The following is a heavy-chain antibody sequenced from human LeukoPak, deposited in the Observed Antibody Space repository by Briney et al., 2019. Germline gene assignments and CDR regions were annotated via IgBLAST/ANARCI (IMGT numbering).Heavy chain of an antibody. CDR1: EYTFTDYY. V-gene: IGHV1-2*02. J-gene: IGHJ4*02. Sequence: ASVKVSCKTSEYTFTDYYLHWVRQAPGQGLEWMGWINPHSGATNYAQKFQGRVTMTRDTSLSTVFVELNRLTSDDTAVYYCSRDQQVRGVILRGPLDYWGQGTLVTVST. CDR2: INPHSGAT. CDR3: SRDQQVRGVILRGPLDY. D-gene: IGHD3-10*01.